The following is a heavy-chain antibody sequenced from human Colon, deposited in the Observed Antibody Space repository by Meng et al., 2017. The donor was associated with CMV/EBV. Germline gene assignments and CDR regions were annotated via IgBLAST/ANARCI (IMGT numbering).Heavy chain of an antibody. CDR3: AKERERWLQLYYFDY. D-gene: IGHD5-24*01. CDR2: IAYDASNE. J-gene: IGHJ4*02. CDR1: GFTFSSCA. Sequence: SGFTFSSCAMHWVRQAPGKGLEWVAVIAYDASNEQYTDSVKGRFTISRDNSKNTVYLQVNSLRDEDTAVYYCAKERERWLQLYYFDYWGQGTLVTVSS. V-gene: IGHV3-30*18.